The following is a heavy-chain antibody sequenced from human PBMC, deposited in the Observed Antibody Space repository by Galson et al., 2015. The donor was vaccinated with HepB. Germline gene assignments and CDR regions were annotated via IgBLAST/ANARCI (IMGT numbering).Heavy chain of an antibody. J-gene: IGHJ4*02. V-gene: IGHV3-23*01. CDR2: IDANAAGT. CDR3: AKGPRILSYYFAS. CDR1: GFTFGTYV. Sequence: SLRLSCAASGFTFGTYVMSWVRQAPGKGLEWVAAIDANAAGTYYADSVQGRFTISRDNFENTLYLQMHSLRGEDTAIYYCAKGPRILSYYFASWGQGTLVTVSS.